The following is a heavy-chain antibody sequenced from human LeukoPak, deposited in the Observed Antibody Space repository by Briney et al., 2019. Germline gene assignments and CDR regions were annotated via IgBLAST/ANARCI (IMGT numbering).Heavy chain of an antibody. Sequence: GGSLRLSCAASGFTFSSYWMHWVRQAPGKGLVWASRINSDGSRTSYADSVKGRVTISRDNSKNTLYLQMNSLRADDTAVYYCAKDRNYDFWSGYETSQGYWGQGTLVTVSS. CDR3: AKDRNYDFWSGYETSQGY. D-gene: IGHD3-3*01. J-gene: IGHJ4*02. V-gene: IGHV3-74*01. CDR2: INSDGSRT. CDR1: GFTFSSYW.